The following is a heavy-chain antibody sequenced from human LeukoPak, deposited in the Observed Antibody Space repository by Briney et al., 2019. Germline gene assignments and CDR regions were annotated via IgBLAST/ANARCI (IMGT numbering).Heavy chain of an antibody. J-gene: IGHJ5*02. CDR3: ARHFGCGGDCYSEGRFDP. V-gene: IGHV4-39*01. D-gene: IGHD2-21*02. CDR1: GGSISSSSYY. Sequence: SETLSLTCTVSGGSISSSSYYWGWIRQPPGKGLEWIGSIYYSGSTYYNPSLKSRVTISVDTSKNQFSLKLSSVTAADTAVYYYARHFGCGGDCYSEGRFDPWGQGTLVTVSS. CDR2: IYYSGST.